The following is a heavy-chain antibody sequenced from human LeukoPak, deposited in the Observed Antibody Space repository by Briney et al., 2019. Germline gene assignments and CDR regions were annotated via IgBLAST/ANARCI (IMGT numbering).Heavy chain of an antibody. V-gene: IGHV4-59*08. J-gene: IGHJ6*02. CDR1: GGSLSSYY. D-gene: IGHD1-26*01. Sequence: KPSETLSLTCTVSGGSLSSYYWSWIRQPPGKGLEWIGYIYYSGSTNYNPSLKSRVTISVDTSKNQFSLKLSSVTAADTAVYYCARHSPSGYYYYGMDVWGQGTTVTVSS. CDR2: IYYSGST. CDR3: ARHSPSGYYYYGMDV.